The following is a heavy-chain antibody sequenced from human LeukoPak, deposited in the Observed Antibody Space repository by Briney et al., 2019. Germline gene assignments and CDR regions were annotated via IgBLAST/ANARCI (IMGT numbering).Heavy chain of an antibody. CDR1: GYTLTELS. D-gene: IGHD3-10*01. Sequence: ASVKVSRKVSGYTLTELSMHWVRQAPGKGLEWMGGFDPEDGETIHAQKFQGRVTMTEDTSTDTAYMELSSLRSEDTAVYYCARAFGVLGGFNWFDPWGQGTLVTVSS. V-gene: IGHV1-24*01. CDR3: ARAFGVLGGFNWFDP. J-gene: IGHJ5*02. CDR2: FDPEDGET.